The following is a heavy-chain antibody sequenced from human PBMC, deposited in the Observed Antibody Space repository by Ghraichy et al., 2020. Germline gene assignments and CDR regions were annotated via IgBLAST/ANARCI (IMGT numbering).Heavy chain of an antibody. Sequence: GSLRLSCAASGFSFNSFGMHWLRQAPGKGLEWVAFIRYDGSNEYYTDSVKGRFTMSRDNSKNTLYLQMNRLRPEDTAVYYCAKDHGGAATYFDYWGQGTLVTVSS. V-gene: IGHV3-30*02. CDR1: GFSFNSFG. J-gene: IGHJ4*02. D-gene: IGHD4-23*01. CDR3: AKDHGGAATYFDY. CDR2: IRYDGSNE.